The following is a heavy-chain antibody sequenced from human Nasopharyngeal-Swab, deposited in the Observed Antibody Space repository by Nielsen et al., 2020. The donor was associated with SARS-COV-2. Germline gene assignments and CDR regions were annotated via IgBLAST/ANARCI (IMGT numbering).Heavy chain of an antibody. CDR3: AKTDTTMVRGVIKQ. V-gene: IGHV3-23*01. CDR1: GFTFSSYA. CDR2: ISGSGGST. J-gene: IGHJ4*02. Sequence: GESLKISCAASGFTFSSYAMSWVRQAPGKGLEWVSAISGSGGSTYYADSVKGRSTISRDNSKNTLYLQMNSLRAEDTAVYYCAKTDTTMVRGVIKQWGQGTLVTVSS. D-gene: IGHD3-10*01.